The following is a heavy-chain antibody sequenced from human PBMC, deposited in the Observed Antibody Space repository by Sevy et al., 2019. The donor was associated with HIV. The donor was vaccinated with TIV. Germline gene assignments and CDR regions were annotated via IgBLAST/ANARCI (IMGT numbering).Heavy chain of an antibody. CDR3: ASELVRYGRFDP. J-gene: IGHJ5*02. CDR1: GFTFSSYS. CDR2: ISSSSSYT. Sequence: GGSLRLSCAASGFTFSSYSMNWVRQAPGKGLEWVSSISSSSSYTYYADSGKGRFTISRDNAKNSLYLQMNSLRAEDTAVYYCASELVRYGRFDPWGQGTLVTVSS. V-gene: IGHV3-21*01. D-gene: IGHD3-10*01.